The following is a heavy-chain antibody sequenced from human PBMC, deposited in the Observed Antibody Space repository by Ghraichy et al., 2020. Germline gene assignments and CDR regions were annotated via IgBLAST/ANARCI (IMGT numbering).Heavy chain of an antibody. D-gene: IGHD2/OR15-2a*01. V-gene: IGHV3-66*01. Sequence: GGSLRLSCAASGFTVSSYYMSWVRQAPGKGLEWVSVIYSVGTTYYVDSVKGRFTISRDNSKNTVYLQMNNLRAEDTAVYYCARDSGTTYWGQGTLVTVSS. J-gene: IGHJ4*02. CDR3: ARDSGTTY. CDR2: IYSVGTT. CDR1: GFTVSSYY.